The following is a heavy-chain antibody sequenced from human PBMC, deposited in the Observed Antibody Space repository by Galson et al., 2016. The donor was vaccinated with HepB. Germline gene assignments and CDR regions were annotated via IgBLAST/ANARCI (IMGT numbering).Heavy chain of an antibody. J-gene: IGHJ4*02. D-gene: IGHD3-3*01. Sequence: SVKVSCKASGYTFTGHYIHWVRQAPGQRLEWMGWVNPDRGGTHYAQKFQGRVTMTTDTSITTVYMELSRLRSNDTAVYYCARATRTIFGVVTLDYWGLGTLVTVSS. CDR1: GYTFTGHY. CDR2: VNPDRGGT. V-gene: IGHV1-2*02. CDR3: ARATRTIFGVVTLDY.